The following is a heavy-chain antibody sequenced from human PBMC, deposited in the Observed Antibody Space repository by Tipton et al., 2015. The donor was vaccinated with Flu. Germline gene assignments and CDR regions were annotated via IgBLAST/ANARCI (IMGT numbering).Heavy chain of an antibody. CDR1: GGSISSYY. J-gene: IGHJ4*02. CDR2: IYYSGST. V-gene: IGHV4-59*01. Sequence: TLSLTCTVSGGSISSYYWSWIRQPPGKGLEWIGYIYYSGSTNYNPSLKSRVTISVDTSKNQFSLKLSSVTAADTAVYYCARVDSSGYGYFDYWGQGTLVTVSS. CDR3: ARVDSSGYGYFDY. D-gene: IGHD3-22*01.